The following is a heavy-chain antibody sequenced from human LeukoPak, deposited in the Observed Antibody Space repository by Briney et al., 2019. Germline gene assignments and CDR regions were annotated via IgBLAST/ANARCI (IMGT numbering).Heavy chain of an antibody. CDR1: GFTFSDYA. Sequence: PGGSLRLSCVASGFTFSDYAMSWVRQAPGKGLEWVSAFTGGGGGTYYADSVKGRFTISRDNSRNTLYLQMNSLRAGDAALYYCVKGDINGFYRYWGQGALVTVSS. V-gene: IGHV3-23*01. CDR2: FTGGGGGT. D-gene: IGHD1-20*01. CDR3: VKGDINGFYRY. J-gene: IGHJ4*02.